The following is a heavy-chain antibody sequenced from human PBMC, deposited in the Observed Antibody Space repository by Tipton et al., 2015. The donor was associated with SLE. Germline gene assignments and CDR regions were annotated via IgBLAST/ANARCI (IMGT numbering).Heavy chain of an antibody. D-gene: IGHD4-17*01. J-gene: IGHJ2*01. CDR1: GGPISSHN. CDR2: ISYAGST. V-gene: IGHV4-59*11. Sequence: TLSLTCSVSGGPISSHNWSWLRQPPGKALEWIGYISYAGSTSYNPSLKSRVTISIDASQNRVSLRLKSVSAADTAVYYCARGSDGEYVRYFDVWGPGTLVTVSS. CDR3: ARGSDGEYVRYFDV.